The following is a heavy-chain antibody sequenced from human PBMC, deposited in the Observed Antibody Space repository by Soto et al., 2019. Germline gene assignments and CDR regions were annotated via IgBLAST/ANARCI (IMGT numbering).Heavy chain of an antibody. CDR1: GGSFANYY. J-gene: IGHJ1*01. D-gene: IGHD1-26*01. Sequence: SETLSLTCAVYGGSFANYYWNWIRQPPGKGLEWIGYIYYSGLTSYNPSLKSRVTISRATSKNQFYLKLSSVTAADTAVYYCARSRSYYVEDFQKWGQGTLVTSPQ. V-gene: IGHV4-34*09. CDR3: ARSRSYYVEDFQK. CDR2: IYYSGLT.